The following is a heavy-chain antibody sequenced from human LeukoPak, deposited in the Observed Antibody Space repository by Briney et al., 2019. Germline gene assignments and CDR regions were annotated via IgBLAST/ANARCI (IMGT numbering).Heavy chain of an antibody. J-gene: IGHJ4*02. CDR2: IYYSGST. CDR1: GGSISSYY. CDR3: AREWELLSFDY. D-gene: IGHD1-26*01. Sequence: SETLSLTCTVSGGSISSYYWSWIRQPPGKGLEWIGYIYYSGSTNYNPSLKSRVTMSVDTSKNQFSLKLSSVTAADTAVYYCAREWELLSFDYWGQGTLVTVSS. V-gene: IGHV4-59*12.